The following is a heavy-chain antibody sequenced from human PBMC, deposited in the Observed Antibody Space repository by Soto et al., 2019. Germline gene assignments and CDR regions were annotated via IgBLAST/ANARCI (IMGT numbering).Heavy chain of an antibody. Sequence: QVQLVQSGAEVKKPGASVKVSCKASGHIFSNYYMWWVRQAPGQGLEWVGLINPRTGSTAYAHKLQGRITLTRDTSTSTGYMELRSLGSEDTAVYFCTRSTLMGSTNLVDYWGQGTLVTVSS. CDR2: INPRTGST. D-gene: IGHD1-26*01. J-gene: IGHJ4*02. V-gene: IGHV1-46*04. CDR3: TRSTLMGSTNLVDY. CDR1: GHIFSNYY.